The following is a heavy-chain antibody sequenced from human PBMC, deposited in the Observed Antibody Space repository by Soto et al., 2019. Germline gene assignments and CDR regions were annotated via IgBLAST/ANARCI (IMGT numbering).Heavy chain of an antibody. J-gene: IGHJ3*01. CDR1: GGSITNYY. V-gene: IGHV4-59*01. D-gene: IGHD2-21*02. CDR2: IHNSGNT. Sequence: SETLSLTCTVPGGSITNYYWTWIRQLPGKRLEWIAHIHNSGNTNSNPSLKSRVTISMDRSKNQISLRLTSVTVADTAMYYWARLQYTVVTPIDLWGQGTRVT. CDR3: ARLQYTVVTPIDL.